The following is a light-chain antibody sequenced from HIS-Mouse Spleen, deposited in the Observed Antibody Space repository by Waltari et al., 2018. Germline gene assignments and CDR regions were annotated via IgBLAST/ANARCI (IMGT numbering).Light chain of an antibody. V-gene: IGLV3-10*01. Sequence: SYELTQPPSVSVSTGQTARITCSGDALPKKYSYWYQQKSGQAPVLFIYEDSKRPSRIPERFSGSSSGTMATLTISGAQVEDEADYYCYSTDSSGNHRVFGGGTKLTVL. CDR3: YSTDSSGNHRV. J-gene: IGLJ2*01. CDR2: EDS. CDR1: ALPKKY.